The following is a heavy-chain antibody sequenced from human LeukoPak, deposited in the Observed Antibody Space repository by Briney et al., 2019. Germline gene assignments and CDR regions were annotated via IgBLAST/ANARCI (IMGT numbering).Heavy chain of an antibody. CDR2: ISGSGGSP. CDR1: GFTFSRYA. CDR3: AKSPAKYYYYGIDA. D-gene: IGHD2-2*01. Sequence: PGVSLRLSCAASGFTFSRYAMSWVRQAPGKGLEWVSAISGSGGSPYYADSVKGRFTISKDNSKNTLYLQKNSLRAENTAVYYCAKSPAKYYYYGIDAWGQGTTVTVSS. J-gene: IGHJ6*02. V-gene: IGHV3-23*01.